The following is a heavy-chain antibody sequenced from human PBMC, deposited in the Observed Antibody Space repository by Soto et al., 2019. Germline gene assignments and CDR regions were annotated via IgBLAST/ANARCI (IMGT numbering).Heavy chain of an antibody. V-gene: IGHV1-2*04. D-gene: IGHD2-21*02. CDR3: ARTGDSYEYNWFDP. CDR2: INPNSGGT. CDR1: GYTFTGXX. Sequence: QVQLVQSGAXVKKXGXSVXVSXXASGYTFTGXXMHXVRQAPGQGLEWMGWINPNSGGTNYAQKFQGWVTMTRDTSISTAYMELSRLRSDDTAVYYCARTGDSYEYNWFDPWGQGTLVTVSS. J-gene: IGHJ5*02.